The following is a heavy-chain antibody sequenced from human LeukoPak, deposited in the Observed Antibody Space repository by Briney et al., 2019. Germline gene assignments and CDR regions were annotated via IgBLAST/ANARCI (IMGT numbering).Heavy chain of an antibody. CDR3: AKVGDIVVVPAAMPAFFGY. D-gene: IGHD2-2*01. Sequence: GGSLRLSCAASGFTFSSYAMSWVRQAPGKGLEWVSAISGSGGSTYYADSVKGRFTISRDNSKNTLYLQMNSLRAEDTAVYYWAKVGDIVVVPAAMPAFFGYWGQGTLVTVSS. CDR1: GFTFSSYA. CDR2: ISGSGGST. V-gene: IGHV3-23*01. J-gene: IGHJ4*02.